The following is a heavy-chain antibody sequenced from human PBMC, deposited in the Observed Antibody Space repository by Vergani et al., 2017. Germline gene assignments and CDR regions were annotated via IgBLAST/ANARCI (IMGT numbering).Heavy chain of an antibody. CDR1: GGSVTSTSYH. J-gene: IGHJ5*02. CDR2: LYNPGKT. Sequence: QVQLQESGPGLLKPSETLSLTCDVSGGSVTSTSYHWAWIRLPPGKGLEWIGSLYNPGKTYYNSSLESRLSLSVDTSTNQFFMRLNSVTAADTAVYYCARGLTDYDSGWYSHGWFDPWGQGITAIVSS. V-gene: IGHV4-39*01. CDR3: ARGLTDYDSGWYSHGWFDP. D-gene: IGHD6-19*01.